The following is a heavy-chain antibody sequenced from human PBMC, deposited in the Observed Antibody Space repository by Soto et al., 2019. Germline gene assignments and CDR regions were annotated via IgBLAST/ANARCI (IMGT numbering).Heavy chain of an antibody. D-gene: IGHD6-6*01. J-gene: IGHJ6*02. CDR3: ARGEYSSSSGLPALYYYYGMDV. CDR1: GFTFSSYS. CDR2: ISSSSSYI. V-gene: IGHV3-21*01. Sequence: LRLSCAASGFTFSSYSMNWVRQAPGKGLEWVSSISSSSSYIYYADSVKGRFTISRDNAKNSLYLQMNSLRAEDTAVYYCARGEYSSSSGLPALYYYYGMDVWGQGTTVTVSS.